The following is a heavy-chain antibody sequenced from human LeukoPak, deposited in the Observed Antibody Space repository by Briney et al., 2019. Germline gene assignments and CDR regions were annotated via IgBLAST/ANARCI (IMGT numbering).Heavy chain of an antibody. CDR1: GFTFSSYA. CDR2: ISGSGGST. V-gene: IGHV3-23*01. Sequence: GSXRLSCAASGFTFSSYAMSWVRQAPGKGLEWVSAISGSGGSTYYADSVKGRFTISRDNSKNTLYLQMNCLRAEDTAVYYCAKFSYGDYGFDYWGQGTLVTVSS. D-gene: IGHD4-17*01. J-gene: IGHJ4*02. CDR3: AKFSYGDYGFDY.